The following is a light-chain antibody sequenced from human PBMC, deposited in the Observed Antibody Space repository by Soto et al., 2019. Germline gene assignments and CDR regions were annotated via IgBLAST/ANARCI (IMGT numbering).Light chain of an antibody. CDR1: QSVSSN. CDR2: GAS. CDR3: QQYNHILPPVT. V-gene: IGKV3-15*01. J-gene: IGKJ4*01. Sequence: DIVLTQSPATVSVSPGERATLSCRASQSVSSNLAWYQHKVGQAPRLLIYGASTRVTGVPPRFSGSGSGTDFTLTISYLNSEDFGVYYCQQYNHILPPVTFGGGTKVEI.